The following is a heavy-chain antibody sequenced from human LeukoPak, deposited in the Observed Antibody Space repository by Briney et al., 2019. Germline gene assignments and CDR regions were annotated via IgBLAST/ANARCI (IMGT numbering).Heavy chain of an antibody. CDR3: ARDSAYYYDSSGYYYRHYFDY. CDR2: IYHSGST. V-gene: IGHV4-38-2*02. J-gene: IGHJ4*02. Sequence: SETLSLTCTVSGYSISSGYYWGWIRQPPGKGLEWIGSIYHSGSTYYNPSLKSRVTISVDTSKNQFSLKLSSVTAADTAVYYCARDSAYYYDSSGYYYRHYFDYWGQGTLVTVSS. CDR1: GYSISSGYY. D-gene: IGHD3-22*01.